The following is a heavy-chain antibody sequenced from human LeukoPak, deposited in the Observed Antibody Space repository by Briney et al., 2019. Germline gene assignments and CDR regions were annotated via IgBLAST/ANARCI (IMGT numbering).Heavy chain of an antibody. CDR3: ASIVVVIGTRSFDY. J-gene: IGHJ4*02. CDR1: GFTFSSYW. D-gene: IGHD2-15*01. Sequence: GGSLRLSCAASGFTFSSYWMSWVRQAPGKGLEWVANINQVGGEKYYVDSVKGRFTISRDNAKNSLYLQMNGLRAEDTAVYYCASIVVVIGTRSFDYWGQGSLVSDSS. V-gene: IGHV3-7*01. CDR2: INQVGGEK.